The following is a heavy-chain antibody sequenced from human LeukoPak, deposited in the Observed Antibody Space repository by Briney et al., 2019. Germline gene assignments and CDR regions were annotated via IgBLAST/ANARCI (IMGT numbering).Heavy chain of an antibody. CDR2: INHSGST. D-gene: IGHD4-11*01. CDR3: ARHHFTRLQRLDY. J-gene: IGHJ4*02. CDR1: GGSFSGYY. V-gene: IGHV4-34*01. Sequence: SETLSLTCAVYGGSFSGYYWSWIRQPPGKGLEWIGEINHSGSTNYNPSLKSRVTISVDTSKNQFSLKLSSVTAADTAVYYCARHHFTRLQRLDYWGQGTLVTVSS.